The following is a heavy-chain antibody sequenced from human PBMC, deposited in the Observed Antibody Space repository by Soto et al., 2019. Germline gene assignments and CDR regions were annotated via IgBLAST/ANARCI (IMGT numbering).Heavy chain of an antibody. V-gene: IGHV3-48*02. CDR2: ISYSGETK. CDR3: VRGVVVVVGSTAENFDH. CDR1: GFTFTKYS. D-gene: IGHD2-15*01. J-gene: IGHJ4*02. Sequence: EVRLVESGGGLVQPGGSLRLSCVTSGFTFTKYSMNWVRQAPGKGLEWVSYISYSGETKYYADSLKGRYAISRADAKNSVYLQMNSLRDEDTAFYYCVRGVVVVVGSTAENFDHWGQGTLVTVSS.